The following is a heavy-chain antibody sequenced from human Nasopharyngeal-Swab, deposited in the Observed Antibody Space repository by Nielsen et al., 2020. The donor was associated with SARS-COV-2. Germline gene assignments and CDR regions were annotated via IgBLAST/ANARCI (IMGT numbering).Heavy chain of an antibody. CDR3: AKTKGCSGGSCYGLDY. CDR2: IIYSGGRK. Sequence: GGSLRLSCAASGFTSSIYAMRWVRQAPGKGLEWVSAIIYSGGRKYYAASVTGRFTISRENSKNTLYLQMSSVRAEDTAVYYCAKTKGCSGGSCYGLDYWGQGTLVTVSS. V-gene: IGHV3-23*01. D-gene: IGHD2-15*01. J-gene: IGHJ4*01. CDR1: GFTSSIYA.